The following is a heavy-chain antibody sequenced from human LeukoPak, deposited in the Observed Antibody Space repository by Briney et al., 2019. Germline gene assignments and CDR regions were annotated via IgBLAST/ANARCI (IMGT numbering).Heavy chain of an antibody. CDR2: INHSGSA. CDR3: AGGPSLGYCSGGSCYPERY. CDR1: GGSFSGYY. Sequence: LETLSLTCAVYGGSFSGYYWSWIRQPPGKGLEWIGEINHSGSANYNPSLKSRVTISVDTSKNQFSLKLSSVTAADTAVYYCAGGPSLGYCSGGSCYPERYWGQGTLVTVSS. D-gene: IGHD2-15*01. V-gene: IGHV4-34*01. J-gene: IGHJ4*02.